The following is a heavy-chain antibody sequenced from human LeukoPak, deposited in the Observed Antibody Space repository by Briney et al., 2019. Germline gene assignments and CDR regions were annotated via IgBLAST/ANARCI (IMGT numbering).Heavy chain of an antibody. CDR3: ARQYYYDSSGYFDY. CDR1: GGSISRYY. V-gene: IGHV4-59*08. D-gene: IGHD3-22*01. Sequence: SETLSLTCTVSGGSISRYYWSWIRQPPGKGLGWIGYIYYSGSANYNPSLKSRVTISVDTSKNQFSLKLSSVTAADTAAYYCARQYYYDSSGYFDYWGQGTLVTVSS. CDR2: IYYSGSA. J-gene: IGHJ4*02.